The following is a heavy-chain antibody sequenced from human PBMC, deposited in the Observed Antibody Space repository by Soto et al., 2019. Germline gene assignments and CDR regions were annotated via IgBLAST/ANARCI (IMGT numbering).Heavy chain of an antibody. CDR1: GYTFTGYY. V-gene: IGHV1-2*04. J-gene: IGHJ4*02. CDR3: ARFFYRILVGAISPYY. D-gene: IGHD2-15*01. Sequence: GASVKVSCKASGYTFTGYYMHWVRQAPGQGLEWMGWINPNSGGTNYAQKFQGWVTMTRDTSISTAYMELSRLRSDDTAVYYCARFFYRILVGAISPYYCGQGTLVTVS. CDR2: INPNSGGT.